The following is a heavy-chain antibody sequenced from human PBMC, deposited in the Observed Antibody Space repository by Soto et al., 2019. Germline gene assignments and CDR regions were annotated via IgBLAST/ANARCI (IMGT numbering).Heavy chain of an antibody. V-gene: IGHV1-18*01. D-gene: IGHD1-26*01. CDR2: ISAYNGNT. CDR1: GYTFTSYG. Sequence: QVQLVQSGAEVKKPGASVKVSCKASGYTFTSYGISWVRQAPGQGLEWMGWISAYNGNTNYAQKLQGRVTMTTDTSTSTAYMELRGLISDDTAGYYCARGVWVLEWELRYFDYWGQGTLVTVSS. J-gene: IGHJ4*02. CDR3: ARGVWVLEWELRYFDY.